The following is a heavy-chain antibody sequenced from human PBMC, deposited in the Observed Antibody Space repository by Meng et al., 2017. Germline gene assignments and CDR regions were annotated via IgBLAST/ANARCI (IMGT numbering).Heavy chain of an antibody. J-gene: IGHJ4*02. CDR3: AREGVRGSGSYWDY. CDR1: GGSTSSNY. CDR2: IYHSGST. Sequence: GSLRLSCTVSGGSTSSNYWNWIRQPPGKGLEWIGYIYHSGSTSYNPSLKSRVTISVDTSKNQFSLKLSSVTAADTATYYCAREGVRGSGSYWDYWGQGTLVTVSS. V-gene: IGHV4-59*01. D-gene: IGHD3-10*01.